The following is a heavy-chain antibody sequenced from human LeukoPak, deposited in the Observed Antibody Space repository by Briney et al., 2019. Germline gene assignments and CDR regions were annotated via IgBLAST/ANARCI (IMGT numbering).Heavy chain of an antibody. V-gene: IGHV4-34*01. Sequence: PSETLSLTCAVYGGSFSGYYWSWIRQPPGKGLEWIGEINHSGRTNYNPSLKSRVTISVHTSKNQFSLKLSSVTAADTAVYYCARARYSRSYQVYGMDVWGQGTTVTVSS. CDR1: GGSFSGYY. CDR2: INHSGRT. CDR3: ARARYSRSYQVYGMDV. J-gene: IGHJ6*02. D-gene: IGHD1-26*01.